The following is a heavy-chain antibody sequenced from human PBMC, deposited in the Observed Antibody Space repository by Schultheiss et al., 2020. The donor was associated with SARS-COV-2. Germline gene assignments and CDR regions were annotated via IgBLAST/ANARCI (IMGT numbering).Heavy chain of an antibody. CDR2: IYYSGST. V-gene: IGHV4-39*07. Sequence: SLTCTVSGGSISSSSYYWGWIRQPPGKGLEWIGSIYYSGSTYYNPSLKSRVTISVDTSKNQFSLKLSSVTAADTAVYYCARVAYPYHYMDVWGKGTTVTVSS. J-gene: IGHJ6*03. CDR1: GGSISSSSYY. CDR3: ARVAYPYHYMDV.